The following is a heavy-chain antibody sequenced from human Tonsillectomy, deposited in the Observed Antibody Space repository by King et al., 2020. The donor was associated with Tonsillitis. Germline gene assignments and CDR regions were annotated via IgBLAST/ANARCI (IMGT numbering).Heavy chain of an antibody. D-gene: IGHD3-22*01. CDR3: ARDSHHYDSDGYSRGLDAFDI. CDR2: ISKAGSND. Sequence: VQLVESGGGVVQPGRSLRVSCAASGFTFSNYAMHWVRQAPGKGLQWMAVISKAGSNDYYADSLKGRFTISRDNSKNTLYLQMNSLRAEDTAIYHCARDSHHYDSDGYSRGLDAFDIWGQGTMVTVSS. J-gene: IGHJ3*02. V-gene: IGHV3-30*01. CDR1: GFTFSNYA.